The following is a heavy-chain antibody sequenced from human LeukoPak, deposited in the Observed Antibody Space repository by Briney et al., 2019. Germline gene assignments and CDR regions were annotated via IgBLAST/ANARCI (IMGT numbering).Heavy chain of an antibody. CDR1: GGSISSSSYY. Sequence: SETLSLTCTVSGGSISSSSYYWGCIRQPPGKGLEWIGSIYYSGSTYYNPSLKSRVTISVDTSKNQFSLKLSSVTAADTAVYYCARDGAIAMPDPVSSVPRLNWFDPWGQGTLVTVSS. CDR3: ARDGAIAMPDPVSSVPRLNWFDP. CDR2: IYYSGST. D-gene: IGHD6-13*01. J-gene: IGHJ5*02. V-gene: IGHV4-39*07.